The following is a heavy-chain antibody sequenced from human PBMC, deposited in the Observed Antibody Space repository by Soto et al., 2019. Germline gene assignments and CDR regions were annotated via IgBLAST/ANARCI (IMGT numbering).Heavy chain of an antibody. CDR2: IIPIFGTA. V-gene: IGHV1-69*13. J-gene: IGHJ5*02. Sequence: SVKVSCKASGGTFSSYAISCVRQAPGQGLEWMGGIIPIFGTANYAQKFQGRVTITADESTSTAYMELSSLRSEDTAVYYCAREWELTNWFDPWGQGTLVTVSS. CDR1: GGTFSSYA. D-gene: IGHD1-26*01. CDR3: AREWELTNWFDP.